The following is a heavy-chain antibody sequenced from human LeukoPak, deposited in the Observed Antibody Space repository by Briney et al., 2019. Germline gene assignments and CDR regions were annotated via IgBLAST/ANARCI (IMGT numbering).Heavy chain of an antibody. J-gene: IGHJ4*02. D-gene: IGHD1-26*01. CDR1: GFTFSSDA. V-gene: IGHV3-30-3*01. CDR2: ISYDGSNK. Sequence: PGRSLRLSCAASGFTFSSDAIHWVRQAPGKGLEWVAVISYDGSNKYYADSVKGRFTISRDNSKNTLYLQMNSPRAEDTAVYHCARDGWELRRFDYWGQGTLVTVSS. CDR3: ARDGWELRRFDY.